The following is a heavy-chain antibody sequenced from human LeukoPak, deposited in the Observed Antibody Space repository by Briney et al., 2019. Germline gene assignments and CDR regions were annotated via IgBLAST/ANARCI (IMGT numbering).Heavy chain of an antibody. Sequence: SETLSLTCTVSGGSISSGEHYWSWIRQAPGKGLEWIGHIYNSGSTHYNPSLKSRVTISSDTSKNQFSLKLSYVTAADTAVYYCARGKGYSYGIDYWGQGTLVTVSS. CDR3: ARGKGYSYGIDY. J-gene: IGHJ4*02. CDR1: GGSISSGEHY. V-gene: IGHV4-30-4*01. D-gene: IGHD5-18*01. CDR2: IYNSGST.